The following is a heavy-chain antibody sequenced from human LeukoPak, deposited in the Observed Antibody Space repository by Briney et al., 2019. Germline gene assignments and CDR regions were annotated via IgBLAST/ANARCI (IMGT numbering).Heavy chain of an antibody. D-gene: IGHD6-6*01. V-gene: IGHV4-34*01. J-gene: IGHJ4*02. CDR2: INHSGST. Sequence: SETLSLTCAVYGGSFSGYYWSWIRRPPGKGLEWIGEINHSGSTNYNPSLKSRVTISVDTSKNQFSLKLSSVTAADTAVYYCARERYSSSSGVDYWGQGTLVTVSS. CDR1: GGSFSGYY. CDR3: ARERYSSSSGVDY.